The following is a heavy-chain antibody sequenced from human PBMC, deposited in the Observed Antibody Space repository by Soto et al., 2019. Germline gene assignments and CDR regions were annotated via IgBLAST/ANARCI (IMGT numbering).Heavy chain of an antibody. J-gene: IGHJ4*02. CDR1: GFRFSSYW. CDR3: ARVGAPGGYYYYFDY. CDR2: IKEDGSEK. V-gene: IGHV3-7*01. D-gene: IGHD3-22*01. Sequence: GGSLRLSCAASGFRFSSYWMSWVRQAPGKGLEWVANIKEDGSEKYYVDSVKGRFSISRDNAKNSLYLQMNSLRAEDTAVYYCARVGAPGGYYYYFDYWGRGTQVTVSS.